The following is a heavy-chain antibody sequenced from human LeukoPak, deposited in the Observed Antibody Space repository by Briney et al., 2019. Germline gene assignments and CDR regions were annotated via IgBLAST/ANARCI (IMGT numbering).Heavy chain of an antibody. J-gene: IGHJ4*02. D-gene: IGHD5-12*01. V-gene: IGHV4-39*07. CDR2: IYYSGST. CDR1: GGSISSSSYY. CDR3: ARVQVATITPYNYFDY. Sequence: SETLSLTCTVSGGSISSSSYYWGWIRQPPGKGLEWIGSIYYSGSTYYNPSLKSRVTISVDTSKNQFSLKLSSVTAADTAVCYCARVQVATITPYNYFDYWGQGTLVTVSS.